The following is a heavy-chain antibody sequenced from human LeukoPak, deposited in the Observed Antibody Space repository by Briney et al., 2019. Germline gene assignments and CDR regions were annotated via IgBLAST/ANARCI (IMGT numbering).Heavy chain of an antibody. CDR2: IYTSGST. V-gene: IGHV4-4*07. CDR3: ASLPIKPSTTGTTEWLDY. CDR1: GGSISSYY. J-gene: IGHJ4*02. Sequence: SETLSLTCTVSGGSISSYYWSWIRQPAGKGLEWIGRIYTSGSTNYNPSLKSRVTMSVDTSKNQFSLKLSSVTAADTAVYYCASLPIKPSTTGTTEWLDYWGQGTLVTVSS. D-gene: IGHD1-1*01.